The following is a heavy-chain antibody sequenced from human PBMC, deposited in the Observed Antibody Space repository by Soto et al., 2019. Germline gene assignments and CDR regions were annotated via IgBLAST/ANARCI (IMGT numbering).Heavy chain of an antibody. V-gene: IGHV3-33*01. Sequence: EGSQRLPCAASGFTFSSYGMHWVRQAPGKGLEWVAVIWYDGSNKYYADSVKGRFTISRDNSKNTLYLQMNSLRAEDTAVYYCARDPDSGWPSYYFDYWGQGTLVTVSS. CDR2: IWYDGSNK. J-gene: IGHJ4*02. CDR3: ARDPDSGWPSYYFDY. D-gene: IGHD6-19*01. CDR1: GFTFSSYG.